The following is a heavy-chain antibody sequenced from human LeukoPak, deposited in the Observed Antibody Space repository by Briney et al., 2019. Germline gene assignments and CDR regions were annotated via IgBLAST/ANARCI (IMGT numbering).Heavy chain of an antibody. CDR3: ARKRSFDL. Sequence: SETLSLTCTVSGDSVSNYYWSWIRQPPGKRLEWIGCIYYSESATYNPSLKSRVTISLDTSKNQFSLKLSSVTAADTAVYYCARKRSFDLWGQGTLVTVSS. D-gene: IGHD3-9*01. J-gene: IGHJ4*02. V-gene: IGHV4-59*02. CDR1: GDSVSNYY. CDR2: IYYSESA.